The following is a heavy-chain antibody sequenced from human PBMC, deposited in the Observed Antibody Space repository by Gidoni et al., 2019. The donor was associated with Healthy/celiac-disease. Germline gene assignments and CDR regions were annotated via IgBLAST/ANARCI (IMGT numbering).Heavy chain of an antibody. J-gene: IGHJ5*02. Sequence: QVQLQESGPGLVKPTETLSLTGTVSRYSISSGYYWDWIRPPPGKGLEWLGSICHRGNTYYNASRKCRGTISVDTSRTQFSLKLGSVTAADTAVYYCARGLYWFDPWGQGTLVIVSS. CDR3: ARGLYWFDP. CDR2: ICHRGNT. CDR1: RYSISSGYY. D-gene: IGHD2-15*01. V-gene: IGHV4-38-2*02.